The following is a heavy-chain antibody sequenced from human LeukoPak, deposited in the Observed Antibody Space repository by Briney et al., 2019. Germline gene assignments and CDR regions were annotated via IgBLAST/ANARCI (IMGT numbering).Heavy chain of an antibody. Sequence: ASVKVSCKASGYTFTGYYMHWVRQAPGQGLEWMGWINPNSGGTNYAQKFQGRVTMTRDTSISTAYMELSRLRSDDTAVYNCASDLPPAHTYYDILTGIDYWGQGTLVTVSS. D-gene: IGHD3-9*01. J-gene: IGHJ4*02. CDR2: INPNSGGT. CDR1: GYTFTGYY. CDR3: ASDLPPAHTYYDILTGIDY. V-gene: IGHV1-2*02.